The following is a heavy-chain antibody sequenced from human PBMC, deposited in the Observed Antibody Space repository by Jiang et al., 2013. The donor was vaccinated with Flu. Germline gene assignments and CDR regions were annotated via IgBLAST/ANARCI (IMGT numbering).Heavy chain of an antibody. CDR2: VRPNSGNT. J-gene: IGHJ4*02. CDR1: GYTFTTNGYS. CDR3: VRGQNYAFDY. D-gene: IGHD3-16*01. Sequence: QLVESGPEVKKPGASVKVSCQASGYTFTTNGYSINWVRQAPGQGPEWLGRVRPNSGNTGYAQKFQGRVTMTRDTSISTAYMELTSLTSDDSAIYYCVRGQNYAFDYWGQGTLVTVSS. V-gene: IGHV1-2*06.